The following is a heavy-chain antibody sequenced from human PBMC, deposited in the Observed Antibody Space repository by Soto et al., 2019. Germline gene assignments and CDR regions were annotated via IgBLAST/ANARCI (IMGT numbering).Heavy chain of an antibody. J-gene: IGHJ5*02. CDR1: GDSVSSNTAS. Sequence: SQTLSLTCAISGDSVSSNTASWNWIRQSPSRGLEWLGRTYFRSKWYNDYAVSVKSRIIINPDTSNNQFSLQRNYVTPEDTAVYFCAKGDNLGPKTGYAFDPWGQGIMVTVSS. CDR2: TYFRSKWYN. V-gene: IGHV6-1*01. D-gene: IGHD5-12*01. CDR3: AKGDNLGPKTGYAFDP.